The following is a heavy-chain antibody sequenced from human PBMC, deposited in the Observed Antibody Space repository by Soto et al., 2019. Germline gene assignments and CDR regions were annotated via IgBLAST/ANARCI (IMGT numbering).Heavy chain of an antibody. V-gene: IGHV1-69*01. CDR2: IIPIFGTA. Sequence: QVQLVQSGAEVKKPGSSVKVSCKASGGTFSSYAISWVRQAPGQGLEWMGGIIPIFGTANYAQKFQGRVTITADESTSTAYMELSSLRYEDTAVYYFAREEWDARGAFDYWGQGTLVPVSS. CDR1: GGTFSSYA. J-gene: IGHJ4*02. D-gene: IGHD1-26*01. CDR3: AREEWDARGAFDY.